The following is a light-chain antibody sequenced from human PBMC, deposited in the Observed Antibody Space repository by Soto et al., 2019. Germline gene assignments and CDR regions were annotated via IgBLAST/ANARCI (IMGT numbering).Light chain of an antibody. CDR1: QSLLHSNGYNY. CDR3: MQALQTSIT. CDR2: LGS. J-gene: IGKJ5*01. V-gene: IGKV2-28*01. Sequence: DIVTTQSPLSLPVTPGEPASISCRSSQSLLHSNGYNYLDWYLQKPGQSPQLLIYLGSNRASGVPDRFSGSGSGTDFTLKINRVEAEDVGVYYCMQALQTSITFGQGTRLEIK.